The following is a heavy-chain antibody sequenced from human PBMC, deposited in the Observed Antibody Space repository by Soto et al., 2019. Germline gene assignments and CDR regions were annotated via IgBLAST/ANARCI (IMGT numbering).Heavy chain of an antibody. Sequence: QVQLQQSGPGLVKPSQTLSLTCAISGDSVSSNSAAWNWIRQSPLRGLEWLGRTYYRSKWYNDYAVSVKSRLTINPDTSKNQFSLQLNSVTPEDTAVYYCARDPGGAYDSNGYSTIFDYWGQGTLVTVSS. V-gene: IGHV6-1*01. CDR2: TYYRSKWYN. CDR1: GDSVSSNSAA. J-gene: IGHJ4*02. D-gene: IGHD3-22*01. CDR3: ARDPGGAYDSNGYSTIFDY.